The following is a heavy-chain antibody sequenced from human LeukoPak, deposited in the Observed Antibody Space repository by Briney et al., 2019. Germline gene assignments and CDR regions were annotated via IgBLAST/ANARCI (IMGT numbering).Heavy chain of an antibody. CDR2: IYWDDDK. CDR1: GFSLSTSGVG. J-gene: IGHJ4*02. CDR3: AHDANGSGFYPIFDY. Sequence: KESGPTLVKPTQTLTLTCSFSGFSLSTSGVGVGWIRQPPGKALEWLALIYWDDDKHYSPSLKSRLTITKDTSKNQVVLTMTNMDPMDTATYYCAHDANGSGFYPIFDYWGQGTLVTVSS. V-gene: IGHV2-5*02. D-gene: IGHD3-22*01.